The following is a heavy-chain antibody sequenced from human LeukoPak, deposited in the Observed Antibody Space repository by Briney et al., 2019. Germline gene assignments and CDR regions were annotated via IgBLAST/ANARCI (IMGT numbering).Heavy chain of an antibody. CDR2: IKQDGSQK. CDR3: ARDMYGDYTVNDAFDI. Sequence: GGSLRLSCAASAFTFSDYWMDWVRQAPGKGLEWVANIKQDGSQKNYLDSVKGRFTISSDNAKNSLYLQMNSLRAEDTAVYYCARDMYGDYTVNDAFDIWGQGIMVAVSS. CDR1: AFTFSDYW. J-gene: IGHJ3*02. V-gene: IGHV3-7*01. D-gene: IGHD4-17*01.